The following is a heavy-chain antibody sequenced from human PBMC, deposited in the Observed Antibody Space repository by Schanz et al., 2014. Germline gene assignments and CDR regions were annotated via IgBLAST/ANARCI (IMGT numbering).Heavy chain of an antibody. CDR3: ARANYRRKINFDY. Sequence: QLVGSGGGLIQPGGSLRLSCAASGFTFSSYAMSWVRQAPGKGLEWVSALSGSGGSTYYADSVKGRFTMSRDNSKNTLYLQMNSLGAEDTAWYYCARANYRRKINFDYWGRGTLVTVSS. CDR1: GFTFSSYA. CDR2: LSGSGGST. J-gene: IGHJ4*02. D-gene: IGHD3-10*01. V-gene: IGHV3-23*04.